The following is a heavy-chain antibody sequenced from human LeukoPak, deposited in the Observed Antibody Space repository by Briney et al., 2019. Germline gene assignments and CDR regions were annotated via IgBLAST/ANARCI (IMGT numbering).Heavy chain of an antibody. J-gene: IGHJ3*02. CDR2: ISSNRDTI. V-gene: IGHV3-48*04. CDR3: ARDLMITMVRGVIIPHAFDI. CDR1: GFTFDTYP. Sequence: GGSLRLSCAAAGFTFDTYPMNWVRQAPGRGLEWISYISSNRDTIYYADSVKGRFTISRDNAKNSLYLQMNSLRAEDTAVYYCARDLMITMVRGVIIPHAFDIWGQGTMVTVSS. D-gene: IGHD3-10*01.